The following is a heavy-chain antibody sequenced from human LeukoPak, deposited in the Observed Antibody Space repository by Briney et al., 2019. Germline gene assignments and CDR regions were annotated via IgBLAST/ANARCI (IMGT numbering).Heavy chain of an antibody. D-gene: IGHD2-2*01. Sequence: PSQTLSLTCTVSGGSIASDNYFWSWIRQHPKKGLEWIGYIFYSGTTYYNPSLKSRVTISVDTSKNQFSLKLNSVIAADTAVYYCAREVNEPASADAFDIRGQGTMVTVSS. CDR2: IFYSGTT. V-gene: IGHV4-31*03. CDR3: AREVNEPASADAFDI. J-gene: IGHJ3*02. CDR1: GGSIASDNYF.